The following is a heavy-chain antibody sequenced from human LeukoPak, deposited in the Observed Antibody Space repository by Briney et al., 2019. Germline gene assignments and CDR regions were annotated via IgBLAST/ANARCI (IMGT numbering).Heavy chain of an antibody. CDR3: ARERGRDGYKTFDY. CDR2: IHYSGST. CDR1: GGSISSGGYY. D-gene: IGHD5-24*01. Sequence: SETLSLTCTVSGGSISSGGYYWSWIRQHPGKGLEWIGYIHYSGSTYYNPSLKSRVTISVDTSKNQFSLRLSSVIAADTAVYYCARERGRDGYKTFDYWGQGTLVTVSS. J-gene: IGHJ4*02. V-gene: IGHV4-31*03.